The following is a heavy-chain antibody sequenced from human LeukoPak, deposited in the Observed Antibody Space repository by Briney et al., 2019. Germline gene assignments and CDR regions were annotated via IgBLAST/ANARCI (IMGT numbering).Heavy chain of an antibody. CDR1: GYTFTSYG. V-gene: IGHV1-18*01. CDR3: ARAGETIFGAPNWFDP. J-gene: IGHJ5*02. CDR2: ISAYNGNT. Sequence: ASVKVSCKASGYTFTSYGISWVRQAPGQGLEWMGWISAYNGNTNYAQKLQGRVTMTADTSTSTAYMELRSLRSDDTAVYYCARAGETIFGAPNWFDPWGQGTLVTVSS. D-gene: IGHD3-3*01.